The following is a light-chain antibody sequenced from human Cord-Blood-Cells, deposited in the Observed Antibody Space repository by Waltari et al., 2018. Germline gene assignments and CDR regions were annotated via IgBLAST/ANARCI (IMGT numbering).Light chain of an antibody. CDR1: QSVSSY. V-gene: IGKV3-11*01. CDR2: DAS. Sequence: EIVLTQSPATLSLSPGERATLSSRASQSVSSYLAWYQQKPGPAPRLLIYDASNRATGIPARFSGSGSGTDFTLTSSSREAEDFAVYYCQQRSNWPPLTCGGGTKVESK. CDR3: QQRSNWPPLT. J-gene: IGKJ4*01.